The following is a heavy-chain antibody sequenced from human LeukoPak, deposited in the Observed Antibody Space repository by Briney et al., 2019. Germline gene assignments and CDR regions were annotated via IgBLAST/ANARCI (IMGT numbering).Heavy chain of an antibody. J-gene: IGHJ4*02. Sequence: GGSLRLSCAASGFTVSSSYMSWVRQAPGKGLEWVSVIYSGGNTYYADSVKGRFTISRDNSKNTLYLQMNSLRAEDTAVYYCAKDTYSSSLDYWGQGTLVTVSS. CDR1: GFTVSSSY. CDR2: IYSGGNT. V-gene: IGHV3-53*05. CDR3: AKDTYSSSLDY. D-gene: IGHD6-13*01.